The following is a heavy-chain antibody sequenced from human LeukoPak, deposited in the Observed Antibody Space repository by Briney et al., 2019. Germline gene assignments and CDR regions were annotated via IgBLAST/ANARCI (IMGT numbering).Heavy chain of an antibody. V-gene: IGHV3-7*03. CDR1: W. CDR2: IKQDGSAE. Sequence: WMXXVRQVPGKGLEWVADIKQDGSAELYVDSVKGRFTISRDNAKKSLYLQMNSLRVEDTAVYYCARPRQDGEIFDHWGQGTLVTVSS. D-gene: IGHD5-24*01. CDR3: ARPRQDGEIFDH. J-gene: IGHJ4*02.